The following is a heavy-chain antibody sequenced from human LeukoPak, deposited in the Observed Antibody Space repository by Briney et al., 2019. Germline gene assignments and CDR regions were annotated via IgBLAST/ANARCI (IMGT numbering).Heavy chain of an antibody. J-gene: IGHJ5*02. V-gene: IGHV1-69*13. CDR1: GGTFSSYA. D-gene: IGHD3-22*01. CDR3: ASTGRYYDSSGSKRGDWFDP. Sequence: SVKVSCKASGGTFSSYAISWVRQAPGQGLEWMGGIIPIFGTADYAQKFQGRVTITADESTSTAYMELSSLRSEDTAVYYCASTGRYYDSSGSKRGDWFDPWGQGTLVTVSS. CDR2: IIPIFGTA.